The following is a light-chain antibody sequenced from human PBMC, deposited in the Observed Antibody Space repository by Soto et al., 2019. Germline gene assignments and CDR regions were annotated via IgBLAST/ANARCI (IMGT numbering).Light chain of an antibody. CDR1: QSISSW. J-gene: IGKJ1*01. CDR2: KAS. V-gene: IGKV1-5*03. Sequence: DIQMTQSPSTLSASVGDRVTITCRASQSISSWLAWYQQKPRKAPKLLIYKASSLESGVPSRFSGSGSGTEFTLTISSLQPDDCATYYCQQFNNYPWTFGQGTKV. CDR3: QQFNNYPWT.